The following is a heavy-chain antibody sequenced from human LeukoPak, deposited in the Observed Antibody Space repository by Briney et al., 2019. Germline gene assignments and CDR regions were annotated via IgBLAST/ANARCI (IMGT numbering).Heavy chain of an antibody. CDR1: GFTFSNAW. CDR2: ISSSGSTI. Sequence: GGSLRLSCAASGFTFSNAWMSWVRQAPGKGLEWVSYISSSGSTIYYADSVKGRFTISRDNAKNSLYLQMNSLRAEDTAVYYCARAHRSCDYFDYWGQGTLVTVSS. D-gene: IGHD2-15*01. J-gene: IGHJ4*02. CDR3: ARAHRSCDYFDY. V-gene: IGHV3-11*01.